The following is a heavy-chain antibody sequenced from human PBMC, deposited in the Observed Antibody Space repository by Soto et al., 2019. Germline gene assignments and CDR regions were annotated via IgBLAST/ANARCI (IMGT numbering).Heavy chain of an antibody. D-gene: IGHD4-17*01. Sequence: GGSLRLSCAASGFTVSSNYMSWVRQAPGKGLEWVGRIRSKANSYATAYAASVKGRFTISRDDSKNTAYLQMNSLKTEDTAVYYCTRHDQNADYGGNSFDYWGQGTLVTVSS. V-gene: IGHV3-73*01. CDR2: IRSKANSYAT. CDR3: TRHDQNADYGGNSFDY. CDR1: GFTVSSNY. J-gene: IGHJ4*02.